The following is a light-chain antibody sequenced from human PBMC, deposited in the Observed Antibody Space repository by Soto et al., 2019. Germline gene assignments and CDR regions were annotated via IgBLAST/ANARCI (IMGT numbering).Light chain of an antibody. J-gene: IGKJ4*01. CDR1: QDINSW. V-gene: IGKV1D-16*01. CDR2: AAS. Sequence: DVPMTQSPSSLSASVGDRVTITCRASQDINSWLAWYQQNPENATKSLIYAASSVQTGVPSRFSGSGSGTDFNLTISCLLPEDSANYCCQYYNPYPLTSGGGTKVEIK. CDR3: QYYNPYPLT.